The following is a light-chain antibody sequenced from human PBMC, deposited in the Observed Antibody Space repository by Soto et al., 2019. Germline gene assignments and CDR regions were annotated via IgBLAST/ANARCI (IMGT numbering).Light chain of an antibody. Sequence: DIQITQAPSSLPASVGDRVTITCRASQTIGNYLNWYQQRPGKAPNLLISAASTLQSGVPSRFSGSGSGTDFTLTITSLQPEDFATDYCQQSYNTPRTFGQGTKVAIK. CDR3: QQSYNTPRT. CDR1: QTIGNY. J-gene: IGKJ1*01. V-gene: IGKV1-39*01. CDR2: AAS.